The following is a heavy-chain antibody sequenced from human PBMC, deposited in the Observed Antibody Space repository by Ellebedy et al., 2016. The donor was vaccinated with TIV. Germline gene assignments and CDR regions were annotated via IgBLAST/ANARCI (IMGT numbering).Heavy chain of an antibody. D-gene: IGHD2/OR15-2a*01. Sequence: ASVKVSCKASGYKFTSYGISWVRQAPGQGLEWMGWISAFNGDTNYAQKFQGRVTMTTDTLTSTAYMELRSLRSDRTAVYYCARGFYERFDPWGQGTLVTVSS. V-gene: IGHV1-18*04. CDR2: ISAFNGDT. J-gene: IGHJ5*02. CDR1: GYKFTSYG. CDR3: ARGFYERFDP.